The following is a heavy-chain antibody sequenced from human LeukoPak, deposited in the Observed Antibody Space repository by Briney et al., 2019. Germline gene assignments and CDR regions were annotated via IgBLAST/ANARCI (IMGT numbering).Heavy chain of an antibody. V-gene: IGHV1-8*03. Sequence: ASVKVSCKASGGTFSSYAISWVRQAPGQGLEWMGWMNPNSGNTGYAQKFQGRVTITRNTSISTAYMELSSLRSEDTAVYYCARAYCSSTSCYLRFDPWGQGTLVTVSS. D-gene: IGHD2-2*01. J-gene: IGHJ5*02. CDR3: ARAYCSSTSCYLRFDP. CDR1: GGTFSSYA. CDR2: MNPNSGNT.